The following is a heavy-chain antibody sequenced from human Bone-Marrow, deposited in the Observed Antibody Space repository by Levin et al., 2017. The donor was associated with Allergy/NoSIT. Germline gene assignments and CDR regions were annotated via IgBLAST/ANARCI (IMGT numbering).Heavy chain of an antibody. CDR2: IFHTGTT. V-gene: IGHV4-4*02. D-gene: IGHD3-10*01. J-gene: IGHJ4*02. CDR1: GGSISSPNW. CDR3: ARDLEVRGASRDY. Sequence: SETLSLTCVVSGGSISSPNWWSWVRQSPGKGLEWIGEIFHTGTTNYNPSLQSRVTLSVDNSKNHFSLTMMSVTAADTAVYFCARDLEVRGASRDYWGQGILVTVSS.